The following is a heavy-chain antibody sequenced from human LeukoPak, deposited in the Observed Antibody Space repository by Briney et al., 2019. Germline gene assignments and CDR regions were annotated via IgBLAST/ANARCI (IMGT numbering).Heavy chain of an antibody. CDR3: ARDHYGSGSYYSYYFDY. Sequence: GGSLRLSCAASGFTFSDYYMSWIRQAPRKGLEWVSYISRSGSTIYYADSVKGRFPISRDNAKNSLYLQMNSLRAEDTAVYYCARDHYGSGSYYSYYFDYWGQGTLVTVSS. CDR1: GFTFSDYY. D-gene: IGHD3-10*01. J-gene: IGHJ4*02. CDR2: ISRSGSTI. V-gene: IGHV3-11*01.